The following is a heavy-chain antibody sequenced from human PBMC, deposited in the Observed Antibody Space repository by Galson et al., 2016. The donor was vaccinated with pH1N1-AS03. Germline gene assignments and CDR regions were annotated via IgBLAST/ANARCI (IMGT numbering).Heavy chain of an antibody. CDR2: IYGGGDT. CDR3: ARVDSSTYSDGWVPFDY. V-gene: IGHV3-53*01. Sequence: LRLSCAASGFTINNNYMSWVRQAPGKGLEWVSVIYGGGDTFYTDSVRGRFTISRDDSKNTLYLQMNSLRAADTAMYYCARVDSSTYSDGWVPFDYWGQGTLVTVSS. CDR1: GFTINNNY. D-gene: IGHD5-24*01. J-gene: IGHJ4*02.